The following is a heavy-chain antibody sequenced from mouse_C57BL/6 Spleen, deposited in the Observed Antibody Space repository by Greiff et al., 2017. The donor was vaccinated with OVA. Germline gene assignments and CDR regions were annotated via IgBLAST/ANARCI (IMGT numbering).Heavy chain of an antibody. J-gene: IGHJ3*01. V-gene: IGHV1-50*01. CDR3: ASGPMGFAY. CDR1: GYTFTSYW. Sequence: QVQLQQPGAELVKPGASVKLSCKASGYTFTSYWMQWVKQRPGQGLEWIGEIDPSDSYTNYNQKFKGKATLTVDTSSSTAYMQLSRLTSEDSAVYYCASGPMGFAYWGQGTLVTVSA. CDR2: IDPSDSYT.